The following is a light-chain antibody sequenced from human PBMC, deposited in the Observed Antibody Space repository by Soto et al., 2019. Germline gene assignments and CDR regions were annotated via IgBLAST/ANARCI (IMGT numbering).Light chain of an antibody. CDR1: QSISSW. J-gene: IGKJ1*01. CDR2: KAS. CDR3: QRYNSYTWT. V-gene: IGKV1-5*03. Sequence: DIQMTQSPSTLSASVGDRVTITCRASQSISSWLAWYQQKPGKAPRLLIYKASSLEGGVPSRFSGSGSGPEFTLTISSVQPDDVAPYFCQRYNSYTWTFGQGTKVEIK.